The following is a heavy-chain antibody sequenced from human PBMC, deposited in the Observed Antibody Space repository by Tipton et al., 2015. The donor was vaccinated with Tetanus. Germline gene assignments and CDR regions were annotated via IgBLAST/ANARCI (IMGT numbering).Heavy chain of an antibody. CDR1: GVSIRNGGYS. V-gene: IGHV4-61*08. J-gene: IGHJ4*02. D-gene: IGHD3-3*01. CDR3: ARANYDFPKKGPFDS. Sequence: TLSLTCDVSGVSIRNGGYSWSWIRQPPGKGLEWIGYISYSGSTNSNYSLKSRITISQDTSKNQFSLKLTSVTAADTAVYYCARANYDFPKKGPFDSWGQGTLVTVSS. CDR2: ISYSGST.